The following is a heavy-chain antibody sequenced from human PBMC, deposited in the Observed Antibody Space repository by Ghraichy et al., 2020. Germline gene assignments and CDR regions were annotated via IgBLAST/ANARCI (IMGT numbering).Heavy chain of an antibody. CDR2: ISASGGST. V-gene: IGHV3-23*01. CDR1: GFTFSSHV. J-gene: IGHJ1*01. CDR3: ANPTYHGSGISGITAEFFQH. Sequence: GESLRLSCAASGFTFSSHVMSWVRQAPGKGLEWVSAISASGGSTYYADSVKGRFTISRDNSKNTVYLQMNSLRVEDTAVYFCANPTYHGSGISGITAEFFQHWGQGSLVTVSS. D-gene: IGHD3-10*01.